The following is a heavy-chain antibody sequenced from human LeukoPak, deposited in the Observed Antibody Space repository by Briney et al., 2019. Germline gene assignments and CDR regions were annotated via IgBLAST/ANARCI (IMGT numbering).Heavy chain of an antibody. V-gene: IGHV1-18*01. CDR2: ISAYNGNT. CDR1: GYTFTSYG. CDR3: PRTGDSSGYSVSYYYGMDV. J-gene: IGHJ6*02. Sequence: GASVKVSCKASGYTFTSYGISWVRQAPGQGLDWMGWISAYNGNTNYAQKLQGRVTMATDTSTSTAYMELRSLRSDDTAVYYCPRTGDSSGYSVSYYYGMDVWGQGTTVTVSS. D-gene: IGHD3-22*01.